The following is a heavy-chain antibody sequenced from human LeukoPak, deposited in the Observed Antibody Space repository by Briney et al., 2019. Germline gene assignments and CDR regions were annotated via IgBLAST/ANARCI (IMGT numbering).Heavy chain of an antibody. V-gene: IGHV3-48*01. CDR3: ARDSGWYGGWFDP. D-gene: IGHD6-19*01. Sequence: GGSLRLSCAASGFTFSSYSMNWVRQAPGKGLEWVSYISSSSSTIYYADSVKGRFTISRDNAKNSLYLQMNSLRAEDTAVYYCARDSGWYGGWFDPWGQGTLVTVSS. CDR2: ISSSSSTI. CDR1: GFTFSSYS. J-gene: IGHJ5*02.